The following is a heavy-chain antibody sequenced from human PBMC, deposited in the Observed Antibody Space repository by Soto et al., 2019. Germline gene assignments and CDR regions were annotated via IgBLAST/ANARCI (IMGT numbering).Heavy chain of an antibody. J-gene: IGHJ3*02. Sequence: ASVKVSCKASGYTFTGYYMHWVRQAPGQGLERMGWINPNSGGTNYAQKFQGWVTMTRDTSISTAYMELSRLRSDDTAVYYCARDKGSSSWYRRGRNDAFDIWGQGTMVTVSS. CDR3: ARDKGSSSWYRRGRNDAFDI. CDR2: INPNSGGT. V-gene: IGHV1-2*04. CDR1: GYTFTGYY. D-gene: IGHD6-13*01.